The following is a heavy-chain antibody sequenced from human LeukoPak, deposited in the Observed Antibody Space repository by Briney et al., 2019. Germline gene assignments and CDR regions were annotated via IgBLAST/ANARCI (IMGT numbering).Heavy chain of an antibody. CDR2: ISGSRSDT. V-gene: IGHV3-23*01. Sequence: PGGSLRLSCAASEFTFSSYAMSWVRQAPGRGLEWVASISGSRSDTYYADSVKGRFTISRDNSKNTLYLQMNSLRAEDTAVYYCAKAPPRYYDSSGYVDYWGQGTLVTVSS. CDR3: AKAPPRYYDSSGYVDY. CDR1: EFTFSSYA. D-gene: IGHD3-22*01. J-gene: IGHJ4*02.